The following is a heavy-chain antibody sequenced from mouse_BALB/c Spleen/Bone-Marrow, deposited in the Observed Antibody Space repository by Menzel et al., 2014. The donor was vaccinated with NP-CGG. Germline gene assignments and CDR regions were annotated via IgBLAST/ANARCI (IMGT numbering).Heavy chain of an antibody. CDR2: IYPGDGDT. V-gene: IGHV1-80*01. CDR1: GYAFSVYW. CDR3: ARGVISVDY. J-gene: IGHJ2*01. Sequence: VQLQQSGAELVRPGSSVKISCKASGYAFSVYWMNWVKQRPGQGLEWIGQIYPGDGDTNYNGKFKGRATLTADKSSNTAYMQLSSLTSEDSAVYFCARGVISVDYWDQGTTLTVSS.